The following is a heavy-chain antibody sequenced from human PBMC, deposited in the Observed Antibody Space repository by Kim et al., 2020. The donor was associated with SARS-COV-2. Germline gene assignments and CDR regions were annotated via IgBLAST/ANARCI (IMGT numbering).Heavy chain of an antibody. Sequence: YNPSLKSRVTISVDTSKNQFSLKLSSVTAADTAVYYCARRRGYNYGPADYWGQGTLVTVSS. CDR3: ARRRGYNYGPADY. D-gene: IGHD5-18*01. J-gene: IGHJ4*02. V-gene: IGHV4-39*07.